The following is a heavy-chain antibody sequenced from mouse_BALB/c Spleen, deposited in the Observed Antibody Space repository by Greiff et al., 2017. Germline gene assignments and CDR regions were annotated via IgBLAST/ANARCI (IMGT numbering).Heavy chain of an antibody. CDR2: ISYSGST. CDR3: AYGNYNY. Sequence: EVKLLESGPGLVKPSQSLSLTCTVTGYSITSDYAWNWIRQFPGNKLEWMGYISYSGSTSYNPSLKSRISITRDTSKNQFFLQLNSVTTEDTATYYCAYGNYNYWGQGTLVTVSA. V-gene: IGHV3-2*02. CDR1: GYSITSDYA. D-gene: IGHD2-1*01. J-gene: IGHJ3*01.